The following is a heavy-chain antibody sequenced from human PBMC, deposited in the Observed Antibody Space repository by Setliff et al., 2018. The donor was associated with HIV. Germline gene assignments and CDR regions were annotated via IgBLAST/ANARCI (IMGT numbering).Heavy chain of an antibody. CDR1: TGSISSSSYF. CDR3: ARRGIIAGTTDF. J-gene: IGHJ4*02. D-gene: IGHD1-7*01. Sequence: PSETLSLTCTVSTGSISSSSYFWGWIRQPPGQGLEWIGNIFYSGSTYYNPSLKSRVLISVDTSKNQFSLKLTSVTAADTAVYYCARRGIIAGTTDFWGQGTPVTVSS. CDR2: IFYSGST. V-gene: IGHV4-39*01.